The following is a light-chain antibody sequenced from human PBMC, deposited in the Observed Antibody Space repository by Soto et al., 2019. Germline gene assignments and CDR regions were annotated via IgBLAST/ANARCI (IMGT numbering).Light chain of an antibody. V-gene: IGKV3-20*01. J-gene: IGKJ5*01. Sequence: EIVLTQSPGTLSLSPGERATLSCRASQSVTHNYLAWYQQKPGQAPRLLIYDASGRATGIPDRFSGSGSGTDFTLTISRMEPEDFAVYYCQQYDNSPITFGQGTRLEIK. CDR3: QQYDNSPIT. CDR2: DAS. CDR1: QSVTHNY.